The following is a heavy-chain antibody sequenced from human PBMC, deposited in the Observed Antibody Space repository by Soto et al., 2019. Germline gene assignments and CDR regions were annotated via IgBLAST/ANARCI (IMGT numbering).Heavy chain of an antibody. V-gene: IGHV3-72*01. Sequence: EVQLVESGGDLVQPGGSLRLSCAASGFTFSDHYMDWVRQAPGKGLEWVGRIRNKANRYTTEYAASVKGSFTISRDDSKNSLYLQMNSLKTEDTAVYYCTRVRSSSWGLDAFDMWGQGTMVTVSS. D-gene: IGHD6-13*01. CDR1: GFTFSDHY. J-gene: IGHJ3*02. CDR3: TRVRSSSWGLDAFDM. CDR2: IRNKANRYTT.